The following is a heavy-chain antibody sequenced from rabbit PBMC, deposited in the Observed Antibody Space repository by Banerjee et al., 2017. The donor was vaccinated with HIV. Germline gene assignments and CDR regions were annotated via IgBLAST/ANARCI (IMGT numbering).Heavy chain of an antibody. Sequence: QEQLEESGGDLVKPGASLTLTCTASGFDLSSYYYMCWVRQAPGKGLEWIACIYTTIVSGTYYATWAKARFTISKASSTTVDLKMTSLTAADTATYFCARDLGDYGDLWGQGTLVTVS. D-gene: IGHD2-1*01. V-gene: IGHV1S45*01. CDR1: GFDLSSYYY. CDR3: ARDLGDYGDL. J-gene: IGHJ4*01. CDR2: IYTTIVSGT.